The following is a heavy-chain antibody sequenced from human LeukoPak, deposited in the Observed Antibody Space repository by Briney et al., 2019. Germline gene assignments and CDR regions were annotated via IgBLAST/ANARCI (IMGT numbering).Heavy chain of an antibody. J-gene: IGHJ6*02. Sequence: GASVMVSCKASGYTFTSYYIHWVRQAPGQGLEWMGIINPSGGSTTYAQKFQGRVTMTRDTSTSTLYMELSSLKSEDAAVYYCARVGSGMDVWGQGTTVTVSS. CDR3: ARVGSGMDV. CDR1: GYTFTSYY. V-gene: IGHV1-46*01. CDR2: INPSGGST.